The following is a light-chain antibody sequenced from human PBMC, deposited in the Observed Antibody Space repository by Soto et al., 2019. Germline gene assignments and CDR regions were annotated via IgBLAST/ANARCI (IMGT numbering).Light chain of an antibody. J-gene: IGLJ2*01. CDR2: NVS. V-gene: IGLV2-14*03. Sequence: QSALTQPASVSGSPGQSITISCTGTSSDVGGYNYVSWYRQYPGKAPKLMIYNVSNRPPGVSNRFSGSKSGNTASLSISGLQTEDEADYYCSSYTTSSALVFGGGTKVTVL. CDR3: SSYTTSSALV. CDR1: SSDVGGYNY.